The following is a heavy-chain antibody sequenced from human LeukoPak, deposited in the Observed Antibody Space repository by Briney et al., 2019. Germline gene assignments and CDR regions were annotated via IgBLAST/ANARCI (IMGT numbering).Heavy chain of an antibody. V-gene: IGHV4-4*07. CDR2: IYTSGST. CDR3: ARDLGTFPGDYDFWSGHPGSWFDP. D-gene: IGHD3-3*01. CDR1: GGSISSYY. J-gene: IGHJ5*02. Sequence: SETLSLTCTVSGGSISSYYWSWIRQPAGKGLEWIGRIYTSGSTNYNPSLKSRVTMSVDTSKNQFSLKLSSVTAADTAVYYCARDLGTFPGDYDFWSGHPGSWFDPWGQGTLVTVSS.